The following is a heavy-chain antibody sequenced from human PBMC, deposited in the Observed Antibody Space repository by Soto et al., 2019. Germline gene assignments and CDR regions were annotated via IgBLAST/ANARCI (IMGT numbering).Heavy chain of an antibody. V-gene: IGHV1-3*01. CDR3: ARQGSGSYYYPYYYYGMDV. Sequence: ASVKVSCKASGYTFTSYAMHWVRQAPGQRLEWMGWINAGNGNTKYSRKFQGRVTITRDTSASTAYMELSSLRSEDTAVYYCARQGSGSYYYPYYYYGMDVWGQGTTVTVSS. CDR2: INAGNGNT. D-gene: IGHD3-10*01. J-gene: IGHJ6*02. CDR1: GYTFTSYA.